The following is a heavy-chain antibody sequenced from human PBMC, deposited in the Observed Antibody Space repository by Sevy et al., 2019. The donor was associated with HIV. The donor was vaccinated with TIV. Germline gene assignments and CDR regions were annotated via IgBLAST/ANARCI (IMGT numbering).Heavy chain of an antibody. V-gene: IGHV3-30-3*01. CDR3: ALERLSSDVAEYFQN. J-gene: IGHJ1*01. CDR1: GFTFNRYS. CDR2: LSFDATNK. Sequence: GGSLRLSCAASGFTFNRYSMHWVRRAPGKGLEWVATLSFDATNKHYPDSVKGRFTISRDNFQNLLFLQMDSLRPEDTAVYYCALERLSSDVAEYFQNWGQGTLVTVSS. D-gene: IGHD1-1*01.